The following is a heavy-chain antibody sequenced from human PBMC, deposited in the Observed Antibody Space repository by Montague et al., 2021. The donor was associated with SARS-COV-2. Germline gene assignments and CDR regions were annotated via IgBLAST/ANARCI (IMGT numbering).Heavy chain of an antibody. D-gene: IGHD3-22*01. CDR3: ARGRQHFNMIVVVMTGGEYYFDY. Sequence: SETLSLTCAVYGGSFSDYFWTWIRQPPGKGLEWIGEINHRGTSNYNPSLKIRVSISVYTSKNQFSLYLGSVTAADTAVYYCARGRQHFNMIVVVMTGGEYYFDYWGQGTLVTVSS. CDR1: GGSFSDYF. J-gene: IGHJ4*02. V-gene: IGHV4-34*01. CDR2: INHRGTS.